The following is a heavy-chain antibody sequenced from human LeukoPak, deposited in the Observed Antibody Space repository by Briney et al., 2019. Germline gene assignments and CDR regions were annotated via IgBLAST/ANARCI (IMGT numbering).Heavy chain of an antibody. D-gene: IGHD5-24*01. Sequence: SETLSLTCTVSGGSISSYYWSWIRQPPGKGLEWIGYIYYSWSTNYNPSLKSRVTFSLDMSKNQFSLKLSSVTAADTAVYYCARHRDGYNSRDFDYWGQGTLVTVSS. V-gene: IGHV4-59*08. CDR2: IYYSWST. J-gene: IGHJ4*02. CDR1: GGSISSYY. CDR3: ARHRDGYNSRDFDY.